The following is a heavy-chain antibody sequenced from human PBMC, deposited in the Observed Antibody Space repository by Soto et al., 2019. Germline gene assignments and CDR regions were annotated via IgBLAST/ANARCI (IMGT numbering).Heavy chain of an antibody. D-gene: IGHD4-17*01. J-gene: IGHJ6*02. CDR3: AHTRYGDYPPYYYYGMDV. CDR2: IYWDDDK. CDR1: GFSLSTSGVG. Sequence: QITLKESGPTLVKPTQTLTLTCTFSGFSLSTSGVGVGWIRQPPGKALEWLALIYWDDDKRYSPSLKSRLTITKDNYKHQVVLTMTNMDPVDTATYYCAHTRYGDYPPYYYYGMDVWGQGTTVTVSS. V-gene: IGHV2-5*02.